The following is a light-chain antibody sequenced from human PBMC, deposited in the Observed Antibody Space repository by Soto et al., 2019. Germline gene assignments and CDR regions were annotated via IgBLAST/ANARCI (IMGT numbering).Light chain of an antibody. V-gene: IGLV2-23*02. J-gene: IGLJ1*01. CDR2: EVT. CDR1: NSDVGSYNL. CDR3: FSYAGDSVYV. Sequence: QSVLTQPASVSGSPRQSITISCTGTNSDVGSYNLVSWFQQHPGKAPKLVIYEVTKRPSGVSDRFSGSKSGNTASLTISGPQAEDEADYYCFSYAGDSVYVFGTGTKVTV.